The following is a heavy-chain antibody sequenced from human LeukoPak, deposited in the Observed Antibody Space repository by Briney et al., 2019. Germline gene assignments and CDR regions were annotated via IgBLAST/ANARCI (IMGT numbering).Heavy chain of an antibody. D-gene: IGHD6-6*01. V-gene: IGHV3-23*01. CDR1: GFSFSVYW. J-gene: IGHJ4*02. Sequence: GGSLRLSCAASGFSFSVYWMHWVRQAPGKGPVWVSGISGSGDSTYYADSVKGRFTISRDNSKNTLYLQMNSLRAEDTAIYYCAGSYSSPSDYWGQGTLVTVSS. CDR2: ISGSGDST. CDR3: AGSYSSPSDY.